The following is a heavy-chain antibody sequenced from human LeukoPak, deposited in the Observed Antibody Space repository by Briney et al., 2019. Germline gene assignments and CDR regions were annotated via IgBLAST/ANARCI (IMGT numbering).Heavy chain of an antibody. CDR3: ARSYFGDLNYFDP. J-gene: IGHJ5*02. CDR1: GYSFTSCG. D-gene: IGHD4-17*01. V-gene: IGHV1-18*01. Sequence: ASVKVSRKASGYSFTSCGVNWVRQAPGQGLEWMGWISPYNGNTNYAQKVRGRVTMTADTSTSTVYMELRSLRSDDTAVYYCARSYFGDLNYFDPWGQGTLVTVSS. CDR2: ISPYNGNT.